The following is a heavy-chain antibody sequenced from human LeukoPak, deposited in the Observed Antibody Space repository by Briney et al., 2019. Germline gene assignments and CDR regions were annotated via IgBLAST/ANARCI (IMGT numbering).Heavy chain of an antibody. D-gene: IGHD6-19*01. Sequence: PGGSLRLSCEASGFMFRSFAMSWVRQAPGKGLEWVSVISGSGDRTDYADSVKGRFTISRDNSKNTVYLQVSSLRGEDTAIYYCAKDWDAVAVSYFDYWGQGTLVTVSS. V-gene: IGHV3-23*01. CDR1: GFMFRSFA. CDR2: ISGSGDRT. J-gene: IGHJ4*02. CDR3: AKDWDAVAVSYFDY.